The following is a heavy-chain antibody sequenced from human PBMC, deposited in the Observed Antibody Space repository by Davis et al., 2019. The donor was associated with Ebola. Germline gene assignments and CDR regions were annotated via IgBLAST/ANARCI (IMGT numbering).Heavy chain of an antibody. V-gene: IGHV4-59*01. CDR2: IYYSGST. CDR1: GDSISSDY. D-gene: IGHD3-3*01. CDR3: ARLFDHDYGMDV. J-gene: IGHJ6*02. Sequence: SETLSLTCTVSGDSISSDYWSWIRQSPGKGLEWIGYIYYSGSTNYNPSLKSRVTISVDTSKNQFSLKLSSVTAADTAVYYCARLFDHDYGMDVWGQGTTVTVSS.